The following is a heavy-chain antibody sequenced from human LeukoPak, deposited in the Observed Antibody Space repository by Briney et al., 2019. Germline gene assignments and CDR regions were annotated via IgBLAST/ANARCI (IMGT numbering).Heavy chain of an antibody. CDR3: AKSEYYYDSGGYHALFDY. V-gene: IGHV3-23*01. CDR1: GFAFSTYA. J-gene: IGHJ4*02. D-gene: IGHD3-22*01. CDR2: ISGSGGST. Sequence: GSLRLSCAASGFAFSTYAMSSVRQAPGTGLEWVSAISGSGGSTYYAASVKVRLIISRDNSKNTLYLQMNSLRDEDTAVYYCAKSEYYYDSGGYHALFDYWGQGTLVTVSS.